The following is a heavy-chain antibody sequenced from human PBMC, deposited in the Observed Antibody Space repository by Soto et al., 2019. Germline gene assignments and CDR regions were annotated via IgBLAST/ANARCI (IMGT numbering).Heavy chain of an antibody. V-gene: IGHV4-39*07. D-gene: IGHD1-1*01. Sequence: SETLSLTCTVSGGSISSSSYYWGWIRQPPGKGLEWIGSIYYSGSTYYNPSLKSRVTISVDTSKNQFSLKLSSVTAADTAVYYCARWPQLEPRFDYWGQGTLVTVSS. J-gene: IGHJ4*02. CDR1: GGSISSSSYY. CDR3: ARWPQLEPRFDY. CDR2: IYYSGST.